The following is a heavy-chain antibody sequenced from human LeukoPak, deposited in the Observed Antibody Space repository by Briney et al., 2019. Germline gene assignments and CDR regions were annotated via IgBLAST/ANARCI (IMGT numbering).Heavy chain of an antibody. V-gene: IGHV3-49*03. J-gene: IGHJ6*02. CDR2: IRSKAYGGTT. CDR1: GFTFGGYA. D-gene: IGHD3-22*01. Sequence: GGSLRLSCTASGFTFGGYAVSWFSQAPGKGLEWVGFIRSKAYGGTTECAASVKGRFTISRDDSKNIAYLQMNSLKTEDTAVYYCTRAYDSSGFLHYYGMDVWGQGTTVTVSS. CDR3: TRAYDSSGFLHYYGMDV.